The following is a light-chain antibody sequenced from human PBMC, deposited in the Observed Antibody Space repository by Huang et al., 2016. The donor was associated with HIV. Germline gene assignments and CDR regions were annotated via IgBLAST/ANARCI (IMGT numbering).Light chain of an antibody. V-gene: IGKV4-1*01. Sequence: DIIMSQSPDSLTVSLGERATLNCRSSQSVYARSNSKNYLAWFQQKPGQPPRVLLFWASSREDGVPDRFSGSGSGTHFTLTIANRQPEDAAIYDCQQYYSSPQTFGQGTRV. CDR1: QSVYARSNSKNY. CDR2: WAS. J-gene: IGKJ1*01. CDR3: QQYYSSPQT.